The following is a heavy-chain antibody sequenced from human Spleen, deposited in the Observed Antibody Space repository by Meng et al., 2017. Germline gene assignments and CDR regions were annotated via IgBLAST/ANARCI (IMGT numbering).Heavy chain of an antibody. J-gene: IGHJ4*02. CDR2: IYYSGST. Sequence: QLQLQESGPGLVKPSETLSLTCTVSGGSISSSSYYWGWIRQPPGKGLEWIGSIYYSGSTYYNPSLKSRVTISVDTSKNQFSLKLSSVTAADTAVYYCARDLGIAAAGTGNYFDYWGQGTLVTVSS. V-gene: IGHV4-39*07. CDR1: GGSISSSSYY. D-gene: IGHD6-13*01. CDR3: ARDLGIAAAGTGNYFDY.